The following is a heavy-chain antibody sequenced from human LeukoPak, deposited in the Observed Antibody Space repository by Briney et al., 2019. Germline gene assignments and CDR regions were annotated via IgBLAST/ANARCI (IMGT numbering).Heavy chain of an antibody. D-gene: IGHD6-13*01. V-gene: IGHV3-30-3*01. CDR3: ARASSLAAGTYFDY. CDR2: ISYDGSNI. J-gene: IGHJ4*02. CDR1: GFTFSSYA. Sequence: GGSLRLSCAAAGFTFSSYAMHWVRQAPGKGLEWVAVISYDGSNIYYADSVKGRFTISRDNAKNSLYLQMNSLRAEDTAVYYCARASSLAAGTYFDYWGQGTLVTVSS.